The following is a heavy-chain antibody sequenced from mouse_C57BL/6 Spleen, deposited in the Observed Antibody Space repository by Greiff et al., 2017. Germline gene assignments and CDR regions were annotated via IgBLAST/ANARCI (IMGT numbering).Heavy chain of an antibody. J-gene: IGHJ2*01. Sequence: VQLQQPGAELVKPGASVKVSCKASGYTFTSYWMHWVKQRPGQGLEWIGRLHPSDSDTNYNQKFKGKATLTVDKSSSTAYMQLSSLTSEDSAVYYCAIGGGGGYFDGWGQGTTLTVSS. CDR3: AIGGGGGYFDG. V-gene: IGHV1-74*01. CDR1: GYTFTSYW. CDR2: LHPSDSDT.